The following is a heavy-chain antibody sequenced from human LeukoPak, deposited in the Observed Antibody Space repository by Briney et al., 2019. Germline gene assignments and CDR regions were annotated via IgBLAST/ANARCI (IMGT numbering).Heavy chain of an antibody. CDR1: GFTFSSYG. CDR3: ASGPDWLPPRLDY. J-gene: IGHJ4*02. CDR2: IRFDGTNK. Sequence: GGSLRLSCAASGFTFSSYGMHWVRQAPGKGLEWVAFIRFDGTNKYYADSVKGRFTISRDNAKNSLYLQMNSLRAEDTAVYYCASGPDWLPPRLDYWGQGTLVTVSS. D-gene: IGHD3-9*01. V-gene: IGHV3-30*02.